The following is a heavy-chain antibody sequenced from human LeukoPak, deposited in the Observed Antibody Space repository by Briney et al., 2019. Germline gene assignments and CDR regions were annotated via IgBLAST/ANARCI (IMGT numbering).Heavy chain of an antibody. V-gene: IGHV4-34*01. CDR1: GGSFSGYY. CDR3: AVNGYSSGWFTKNYFDY. CDR2: INHSGST. D-gene: IGHD6-19*01. J-gene: IGHJ4*02. Sequence: PSETLSLTCAVYGGSFSGYYWSWIRQPPGKGLEWIGEINHSGSTNYNPSLKSRVTISVDTSMNQFSLKLSSVTAADTAVYYCAVNGYSSGWFTKNYFDYWGQGTLVTVSS.